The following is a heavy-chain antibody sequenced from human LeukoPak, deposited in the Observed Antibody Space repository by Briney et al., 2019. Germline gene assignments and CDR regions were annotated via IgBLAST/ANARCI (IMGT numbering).Heavy chain of an antibody. V-gene: IGHV1-69*05. D-gene: IGHD6-13*01. CDR1: GGTFISYA. J-gene: IGHJ5*02. CDR3: AREGDSGSSSWYTNWFDP. CDR2: IIPIFGTA. Sequence: ASVKVSCKASGGTFISYAISWVRQAPGQGLEWMGGIIPIFGTANYAQKFQGRVTITTDESTSTAYMELSSLRSEDTAVYYCAREGDSGSSSWYTNWFDPWGQGTLVTVSS.